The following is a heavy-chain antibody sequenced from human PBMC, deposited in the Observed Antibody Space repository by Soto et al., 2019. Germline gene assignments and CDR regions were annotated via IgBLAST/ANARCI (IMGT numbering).Heavy chain of an antibody. CDR1: GGSISSYY. J-gene: IGHJ5*02. V-gene: IGHV4-59*01. CDR3: ARALEYYDFWSGYGPYNWFDP. D-gene: IGHD3-3*01. CDR2: IYYSGST. Sequence: SETLSLTGTVSGGSISSYYWSWIRQPPGKGLEWIGYIYYSGSTNYNPSLKSRVTISVDTSKNQFSLKLSSVTAADTAVYYCARALEYYDFWSGYGPYNWFDPWGQGTLVTVSS.